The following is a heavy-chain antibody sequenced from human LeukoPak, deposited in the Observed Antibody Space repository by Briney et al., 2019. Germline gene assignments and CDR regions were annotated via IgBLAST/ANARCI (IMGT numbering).Heavy chain of an antibody. CDR1: GFTFSSYW. CDR2: IKQDGSEK. J-gene: IGHJ4*02. V-gene: IGHV3-7*01. Sequence: SGGSLRLSCAASGFTFSSYWMSWVRQAPGKGLEWVANIKQDGSEKYYVDSVKGRFTISGDNAKNSLYLQMNSLRAEDTAVYYCARVPQYYYDSSGYYQNYYFDYWGQGTLVTVSS. D-gene: IGHD3-22*01. CDR3: ARVPQYYYDSSGYYQNYYFDY.